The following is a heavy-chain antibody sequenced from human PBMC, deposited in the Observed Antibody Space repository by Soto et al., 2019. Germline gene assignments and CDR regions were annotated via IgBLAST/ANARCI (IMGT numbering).Heavy chain of an antibody. CDR3: ARAGSYYYYYYGMDV. Sequence: GGSLRLSCAASGFTVSSNYMSWVRQAPGKGLEWVSVIYSGGSTYYADSVKGRFTISRDNSKNTLYLQMNSLRAEDTAVYYCARAGSYYYYYYGMDVWGQGTTVTVSS. CDR2: IYSGGST. V-gene: IGHV3-66*01. D-gene: IGHD1-26*01. CDR1: GFTVSSNY. J-gene: IGHJ6*02.